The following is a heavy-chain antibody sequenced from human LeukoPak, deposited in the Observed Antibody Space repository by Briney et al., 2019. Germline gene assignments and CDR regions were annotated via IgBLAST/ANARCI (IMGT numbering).Heavy chain of an antibody. V-gene: IGHV3-15*01. J-gene: IGHJ4*02. CDR2: IKSKTDGGTT. D-gene: IGHD5-24*01. CDR3: TTDHSVMATILGFDY. Sequence: PGGSLRLSCAASGFTFSNAWMSWVRQAPGKGLEWVGRIKSKTDGGTTDYAAPVKGRFTISRDDSKNTLYLQMNSLKTEDTAVYYCTTDHSVMATILGFDYWGQGTLVTVSS. CDR1: GFTFSNAW.